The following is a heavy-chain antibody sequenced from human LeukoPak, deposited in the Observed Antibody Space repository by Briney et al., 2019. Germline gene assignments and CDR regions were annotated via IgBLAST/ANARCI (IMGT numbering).Heavy chain of an antibody. CDR2: INPNSGGT. J-gene: IGHJ4*02. V-gene: IGHV1-2*02. CDR1: GYTFTAYH. CDR3: SREDY. Sequence: GASVKVSCKASGYTFTAYHMHWVRQAPGQGLEWMGWINPNSGGTTYAQKFQGRVTMTRDTSISTAYMELSSLRSDDTAVYYCSREDYWGQGTLVTVSS.